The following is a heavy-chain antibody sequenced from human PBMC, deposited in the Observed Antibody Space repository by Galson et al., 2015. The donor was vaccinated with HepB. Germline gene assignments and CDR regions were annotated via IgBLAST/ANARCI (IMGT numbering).Heavy chain of an antibody. D-gene: IGHD4-17*01. V-gene: IGHV4-59*01. Sequence: QVQLQESGPGLVKPSETLSLTCTVSGGSISSYYWSWIRQPPGKGLEWIGYIYYSGSTNYNPSLKSRVTISVDTSKNQFSLKLSSVTAADTAVYYCATSPYGDDYLDYWGQGTLVTVSS. CDR1: GGSISSYY. J-gene: IGHJ4*02. CDR2: IYYSGST. CDR3: ATSPYGDDYLDY.